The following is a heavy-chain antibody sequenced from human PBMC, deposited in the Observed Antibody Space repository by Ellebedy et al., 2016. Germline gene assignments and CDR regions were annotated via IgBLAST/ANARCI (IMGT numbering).Heavy chain of an antibody. CDR1: GYTFTNYG. J-gene: IGHJ6*02. V-gene: IGHV1-18*04. Sequence: ASVKVSXKASGYTFTNYGIGWVRQAPGQGLEWMGWISGYTGNTNYAQKFQGRVTMTTDTSTSTAYMELRSLRSDDAAVYFCARPIVGATGGGDYYYDGMDVWGQGTTVTVSS. CDR2: ISGYTGNT. D-gene: IGHD1-26*01. CDR3: ARPIVGATGGGDYYYDGMDV.